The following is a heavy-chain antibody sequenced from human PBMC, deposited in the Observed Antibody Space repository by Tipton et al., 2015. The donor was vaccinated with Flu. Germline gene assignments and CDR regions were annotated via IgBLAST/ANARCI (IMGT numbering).Heavy chain of an antibody. CDR1: GFTFSTSW. D-gene: IGHD2-2*01. CDR2: INQGGSEK. V-gene: IGHV3-7*01. J-gene: IGHJ4*02. Sequence: GSLRLSCAASGFTFSTSWMSWVRQAPGKGLEWVANINQGGSEKYYVDSVKGRFTISRDNAKNSLHLHMNSLRAEDTAVYYYARTRGGYCSSSSCYADYFDYWGQGTLVTVSS. CDR3: ARTRGGYCSSSSCYADYFDY.